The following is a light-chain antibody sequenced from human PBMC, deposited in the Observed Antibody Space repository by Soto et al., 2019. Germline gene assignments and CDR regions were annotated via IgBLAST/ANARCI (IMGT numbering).Light chain of an antibody. Sequence: DIQVTQSPSSLSASVGDRVTISCGASQSISGYLNWYQQKPGKAPNLLIFDASSLQSGVPSRFSGRGSGAEYTLTISSLKTEDFANYFCQHSYSNFTITFGQGTRLEIK. V-gene: IGKV1-39*01. CDR2: DAS. J-gene: IGKJ5*01. CDR1: QSISGY. CDR3: QHSYSNFTIT.